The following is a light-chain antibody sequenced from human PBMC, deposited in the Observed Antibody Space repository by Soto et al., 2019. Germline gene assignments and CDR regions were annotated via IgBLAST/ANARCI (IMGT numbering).Light chain of an antibody. V-gene: IGLV2-14*01. CDR2: EVS. CDR1: SSDVGGYNY. J-gene: IGLJ2*01. CDR3: SSYTNSNTPVV. Sequence: QSALTQPASVSESPGQSITISCTGTSSDVGGYNYVSWYQHHPGKAPKLMIYEVSNRPSGVSNRFSGSKSGNTASLTISGLQAEDEADYYCSSYTNSNTPVVFGGGTKVTVL.